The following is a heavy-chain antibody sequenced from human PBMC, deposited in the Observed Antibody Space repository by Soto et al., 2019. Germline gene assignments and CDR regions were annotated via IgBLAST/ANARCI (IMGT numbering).Heavy chain of an antibody. CDR3: AREDDYYDSSGYIY. CDR1: GYRFSSYG. Sequence: QVQLEQSGAEVKKPGASVKVSCKASGYRFSSYGISWVRQAPGQGLEWMGWISAFNGNRNYAQKFQGRVTLTTDTSTGTAYMELRGLRSDDTAVYYCAREDDYYDSSGYIYWGQGTQVTVSS. V-gene: IGHV1-18*01. J-gene: IGHJ4*02. CDR2: ISAFNGNR. D-gene: IGHD3-22*01.